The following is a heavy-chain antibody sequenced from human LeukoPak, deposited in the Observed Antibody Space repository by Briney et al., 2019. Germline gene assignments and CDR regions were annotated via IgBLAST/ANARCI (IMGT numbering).Heavy chain of an antibody. V-gene: IGHV3-74*01. CDR1: GFTFSNYW. CDR3: AKHYYDSSGYYYYYMDV. D-gene: IGHD3-22*01. J-gene: IGHJ6*03. CDR2: INTDGRST. Sequence: GGSLRLSCAASGFTFSNYWMHWVRQAPGKGLAWVSRINTDGRSTSYVDSVKGRFTISRDNSKNTLYLQMNSLRAEDTAVYYCAKHYYDSSGYYYYYMDVWGKGTTVTVSS.